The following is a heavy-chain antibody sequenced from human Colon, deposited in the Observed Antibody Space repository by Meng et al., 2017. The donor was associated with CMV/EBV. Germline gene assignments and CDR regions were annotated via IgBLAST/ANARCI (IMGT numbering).Heavy chain of an antibody. CDR2: IGYDGNNK. V-gene: IGHV3-30*02. CDR3: ARDGLWEGKIEGVPGADA. D-gene: IGHD1-26*01. CDR1: CFLFRSYG. J-gene: IGHJ5*02. Sequence: GESLVISCAASCFLFRSYGMHWVRQAPGKGLGWVANIGYDGNNKYYGDSVKGRFTVSRDNSKNTLDLQIDSLRPEDTAVYYCARDGLWEGKIEGVPGADAWGQGTLVTVSS.